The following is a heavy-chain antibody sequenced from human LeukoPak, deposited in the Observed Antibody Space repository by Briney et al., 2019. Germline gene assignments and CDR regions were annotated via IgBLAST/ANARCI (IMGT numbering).Heavy chain of an antibody. Sequence: PGGSLRLSCAASGFTFSVSAIHWVRQASGKGLEWVGHIRSKANSYATAYAASVKGRFTISRDDSKKTAYLQMNSLKTEDTAVYYCLHGGYGDPRGYWGQGTLVTVSS. V-gene: IGHV3-73*01. J-gene: IGHJ4*02. CDR3: LHGGYGDPRGY. CDR1: GFTFSVSA. CDR2: IRSKANSYAT. D-gene: IGHD4-17*01.